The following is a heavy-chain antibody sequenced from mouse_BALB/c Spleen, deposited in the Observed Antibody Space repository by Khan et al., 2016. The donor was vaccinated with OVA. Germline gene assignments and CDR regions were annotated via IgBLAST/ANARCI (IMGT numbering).Heavy chain of an antibody. Sequence: EVQLHQSGPELVKPGASVKLSCKTSGYTFTEYTLHWVKQSHGKSLEWIGVIHPKNGVTSYNQKFKGKVTMTVDQSYSTASMEFRSLTSEDSAINYWARDAGSYWGQGTSVTVSS. J-gene: IGHJ4*01. CDR1: GYTFTEYT. V-gene: IGHV1-26*01. CDR2: IHPKNGVT. CDR3: ARDAGSY.